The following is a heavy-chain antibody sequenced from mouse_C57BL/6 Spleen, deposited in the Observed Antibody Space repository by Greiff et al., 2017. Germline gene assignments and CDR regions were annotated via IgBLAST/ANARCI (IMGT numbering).Heavy chain of an antibody. CDR1: GYTFTGYW. Sequence: QVQLKESGAELMKPGASVKLSCKATGYTFTGYWIEWVKQRPGHGLEWIGEILPGSGSTNYNEKFKGKATFTADTSSNTAYMQLSSLTTEESAIYCGARDGNYDDYAMDYWGQGTSVTVSS. D-gene: IGHD2-1*01. J-gene: IGHJ4*01. V-gene: IGHV1-9*01. CDR2: ILPGSGST. CDR3: ARDGNYDDYAMDY.